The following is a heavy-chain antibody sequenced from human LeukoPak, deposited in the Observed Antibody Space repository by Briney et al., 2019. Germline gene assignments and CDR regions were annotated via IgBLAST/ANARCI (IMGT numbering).Heavy chain of an antibody. J-gene: IGHJ4*02. CDR2: ITGGSGTI. V-gene: IGHV3-48*02. D-gene: IGHD3-22*01. CDR1: GFTFSSYE. CDR3: AREYYDSTGYYSFDY. Sequence: PGGSLRLSCAASGFTFSSYEMNWVRQAPGKGLEWISFITGGSGTIDYADSVKGRFTISRDNAKNSLYLHMDSLRDEDTAVYYCAREYYDSTGYYSFDYWGQGTLVTVSS.